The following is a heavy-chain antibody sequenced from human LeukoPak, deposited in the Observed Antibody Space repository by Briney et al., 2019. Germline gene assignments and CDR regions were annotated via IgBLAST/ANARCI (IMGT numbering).Heavy chain of an antibody. J-gene: IGHJ3*02. CDR1: GYTFTGDH. D-gene: IGHD3-22*01. CDR2: MHPGSGAT. CDR3: AREWAYYNSVDDTFDI. Sequence: ASVKVSCKASGYTFTGDHLHWVRQSPGQGLEWMGWMHPGSGATHYTEKFQGRVTMTRGTSTSTAYMDLSNLRSDDTAVYFCAREWAYYNSVDDTFDIWGQGTLVTVSP. V-gene: IGHV1-2*02.